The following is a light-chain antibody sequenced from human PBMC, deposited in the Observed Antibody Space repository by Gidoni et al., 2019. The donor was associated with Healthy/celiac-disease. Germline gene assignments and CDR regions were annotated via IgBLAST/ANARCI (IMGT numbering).Light chain of an antibody. CDR1: SSDVGGYNY. Sequence: QSALTQPAPVPGAPGQSSTISCTGTSSDVGGYNYVSWYQPHPGKAPKLMIYDVSNRPSGVSNRFSGSKSGNTTSLTISGLQAEDEADYYCSSYTSSSALVFGGGTKLTVL. CDR3: SSYTSSSALV. J-gene: IGLJ2*01. CDR2: DVS. V-gene: IGLV2-14*03.